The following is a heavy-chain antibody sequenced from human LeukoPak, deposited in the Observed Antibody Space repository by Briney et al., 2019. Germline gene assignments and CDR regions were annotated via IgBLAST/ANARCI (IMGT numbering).Heavy chain of an antibody. D-gene: IGHD3-10*01. V-gene: IGHV3-74*01. CDR3: ARSPSVRGVISP. J-gene: IGHJ5*02. Sequence: PGGSLRLSCAASGFTFSSYWMHWVRQAPGKGLVWVSRINSDGSSTSYADSVKGGFTISRDNAKNTLYLQMNSLRAEDTAVYYCARSPSVRGVISPWGQGTLVTVSS. CDR2: INSDGSST. CDR1: GFTFSSYW.